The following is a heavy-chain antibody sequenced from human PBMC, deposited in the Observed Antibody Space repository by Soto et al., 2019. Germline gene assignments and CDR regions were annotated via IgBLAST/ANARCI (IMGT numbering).Heavy chain of an antibody. V-gene: IGHV3-74*01. D-gene: IGHD6-19*01. CDR3: ARVPRGSGWKLTNWFDP. CDR1: GFTFSSYW. J-gene: IGHJ5*02. CDR2: INSDGSST. Sequence: EVQLVESGGGLVQPGGSLRLSCAASGFTFSSYWMHWVRQAPGMGLVWVSRINSDGSSTSYADSVKGRFTISRDNAKNTLYLQMNSLRAEDTAVYYCARVPRGSGWKLTNWFDPWGQGTLVTVSS.